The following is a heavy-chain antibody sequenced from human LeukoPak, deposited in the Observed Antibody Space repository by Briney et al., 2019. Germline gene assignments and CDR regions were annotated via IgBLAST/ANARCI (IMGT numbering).Heavy chain of an antibody. CDR1: GYTFTSYG. Sequence: ASVKVSCKASGYTFTSYGISWVRQAPGQGLEWMGWISAYNGNTNYAQKFQGRVTITADKSTSTAYMELSSLRSEDTAVYYCARDKLPIVGATGGFDPWGQGTLVTVSS. CDR2: ISAYNGNT. CDR3: ARDKLPIVGATGGFDP. V-gene: IGHV1-18*01. J-gene: IGHJ5*02. D-gene: IGHD1-26*01.